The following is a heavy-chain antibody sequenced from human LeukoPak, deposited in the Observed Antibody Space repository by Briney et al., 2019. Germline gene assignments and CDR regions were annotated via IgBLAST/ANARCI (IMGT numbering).Heavy chain of an antibody. CDR1: GGSISSSSYY. V-gene: IGHV4-39*07. J-gene: IGHJ5*02. CDR2: IYYSGST. CDR3: ARVQGMVYATTSNWFDP. Sequence: SETLSLTCTVSGGSISSSSYYWRWLRQPPGKGLEWIRSIYYSGSTYYNPAFKSRVIISVDTSKNQFSLKLSSVTAADTAVYYCARVQGMVYATTSNWFDPWGQGTLVTVSS. D-gene: IGHD2-8*01.